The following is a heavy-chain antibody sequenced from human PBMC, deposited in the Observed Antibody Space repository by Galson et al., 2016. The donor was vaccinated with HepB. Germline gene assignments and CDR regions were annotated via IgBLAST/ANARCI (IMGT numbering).Heavy chain of an antibody. J-gene: IGHJ4*02. V-gene: IGHV3-23*01. CDR1: GFTFSTSA. Sequence: SLRLSCAASGFTFSTSAMSWVRQAPGKGLEWVSTFSGSGGSTYYADSVKGRFTISRDNSKNTLYLQMNTRRAEDTAVYYCAKSPPVNMAVPYFDYWGQGTLVTVSS. D-gene: IGHD6-19*01. CDR3: AKSPPVNMAVPYFDY. CDR2: FSGSGGST.